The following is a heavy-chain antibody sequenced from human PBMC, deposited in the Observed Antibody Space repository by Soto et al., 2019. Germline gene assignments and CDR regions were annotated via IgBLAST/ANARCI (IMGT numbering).Heavy chain of an antibody. CDR2: ISGYKGNT. CDR3: ASDLYPGFPETTLYYGMDV. V-gene: IGHV1-18*01. CDR1: GYIFTSYG. D-gene: IGHD1-7*01. J-gene: IGHJ6*02. Sequence: QVQLVQSGAEVKKPGASVKVSCKASGYIFTSYGISWVRQAPGQGLEWVGWISGYKGNTNYAQNLKGRVTMTTDTSTSTACMELRSMRSDDTAVYYCASDLYPGFPETTLYYGMDVWGQGTTVTVSS.